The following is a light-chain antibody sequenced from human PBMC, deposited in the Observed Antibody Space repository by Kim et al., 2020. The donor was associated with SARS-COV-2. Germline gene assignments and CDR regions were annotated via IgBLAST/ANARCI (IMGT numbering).Light chain of an antibody. J-gene: IGLJ2*01. CDR2: QDS. CDR3: QAWDSSTAWVV. CDR1: KLGDKY. Sequence: SYELTQPPSVSVSPGQTASITCSGDKLGDKYACWYQQKPGQSPVLVIYQDSKRPSGIPERFSGSNSGNTATLTISGTQAMDEADYYCQAWDSSTAWVVFGGGTQLNVL. V-gene: IGLV3-1*01.